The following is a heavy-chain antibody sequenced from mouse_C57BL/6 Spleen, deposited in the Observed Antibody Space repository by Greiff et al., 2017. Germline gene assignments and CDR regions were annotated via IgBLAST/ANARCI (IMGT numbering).Heavy chain of an antibody. CDR3: ARQTVGPPVRYFDY. CDR1: GFTFSSYG. J-gene: IGHJ2*01. CDR2: ISSGGSYT. Sequence: EVHLVESGGDLVKPGGSLKLSCAASGFTFSSYGMSWVRQTPDKRLEWVATISSGGSYTYYPDSVKGRFTISRDNAKNTLYLQMSSLKSEDTAMYYCARQTVGPPVRYFDYWGQGTTLTVSS. D-gene: IGHD2-14*01. V-gene: IGHV5-6*01.